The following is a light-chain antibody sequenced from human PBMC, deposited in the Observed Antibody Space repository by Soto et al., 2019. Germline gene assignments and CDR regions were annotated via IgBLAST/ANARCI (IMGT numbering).Light chain of an antibody. CDR3: LQHSSYPWT. Sequence: EVVLTQSPATLSLSPGDRAALSCKASQSVHNFLAWYQQKLGQAPRLLIYGASNRAAGIPARFSGSGSGTEFSLTISSLQPEDFATYYCLQHSSYPWTFGQGTKVDIK. CDR1: QSVHNF. J-gene: IGKJ1*01. V-gene: IGKV3-11*01. CDR2: GAS.